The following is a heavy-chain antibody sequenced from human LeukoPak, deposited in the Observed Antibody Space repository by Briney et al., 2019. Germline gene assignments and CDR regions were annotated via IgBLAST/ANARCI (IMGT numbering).Heavy chain of an antibody. Sequence: GGSLRLSCAASGFTFDDYAMHWVRQAPGKGLEWVSGISWNSGSIGYADSVKGRFTISRDNAKNSLYLQMNSLRAEDTALYYCAKDISMTEYYFDYWGQGTLVTVSS. CDR2: ISWNSGSI. D-gene: IGHD2-8*01. V-gene: IGHV3-9*01. CDR3: AKDISMTEYYFDY. CDR1: GFTFDDYA. J-gene: IGHJ4*02.